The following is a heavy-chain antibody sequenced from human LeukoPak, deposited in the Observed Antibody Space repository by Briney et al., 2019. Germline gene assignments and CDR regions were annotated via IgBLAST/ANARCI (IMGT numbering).Heavy chain of an antibody. Sequence: ASVKVSCKASGYTFTSYYTHWVRQAPGQGLEWVGIINPSGGSTSYAQKFQGRVTMTRDTSTSTVYMELSSLRSEDTAVYYCARDPPYYDFWSGYPDYWGQGTLVTVSS. CDR2: INPSGGST. CDR3: ARDPPYYDFWSGYPDY. CDR1: GYTFTSYY. J-gene: IGHJ4*02. D-gene: IGHD3-3*01. V-gene: IGHV1-46*01.